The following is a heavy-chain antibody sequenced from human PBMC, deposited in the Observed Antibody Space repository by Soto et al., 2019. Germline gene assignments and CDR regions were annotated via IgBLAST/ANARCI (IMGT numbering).Heavy chain of an antibody. CDR2: IIPIFGTA. CDR1: GGTFSSYA. CDR3: ARGVLHDFWSGKPSPLDYYYYYGMDV. D-gene: IGHD3-3*01. J-gene: IGHJ6*02. Sequence: SVKVSCKASGGTFSSYAISWVRQAPGQGLEWMGGIIPIFGTANYAQKFQGRVTITADESTSTAYMELSSLRSEGTAVYYCARGVLHDFWSGKPSPLDYYYYYGMDVWGQGTTVTVSS. V-gene: IGHV1-69*13.